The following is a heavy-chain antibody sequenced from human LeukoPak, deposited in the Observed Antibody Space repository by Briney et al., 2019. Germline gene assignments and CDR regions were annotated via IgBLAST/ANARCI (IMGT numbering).Heavy chain of an antibody. Sequence: PGRSLRLSCAASGFSFSNYDMHWVRQAPGKGLEWVAVIWYDGSNKYYADSVKGQFTISRDNSKNTLYLQMNSLRVEDTAVYYCARGDPTVTTKQNLDYWGQGTLVTVSS. D-gene: IGHD4-17*01. V-gene: IGHV3-33*01. CDR3: ARGDPTVTTKQNLDY. J-gene: IGHJ4*02. CDR2: IWYDGSNK. CDR1: GFSFSNYD.